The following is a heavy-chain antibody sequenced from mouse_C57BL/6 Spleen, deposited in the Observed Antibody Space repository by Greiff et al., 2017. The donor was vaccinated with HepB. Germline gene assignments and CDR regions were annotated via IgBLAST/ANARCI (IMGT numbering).Heavy chain of an antibody. D-gene: IGHD1-1*01. CDR2: INPNYGTT. J-gene: IGHJ2*01. Sequence: EVQLHQSGPELVKPGASVKISCKASGYSFTDYNMNWVKQSNGKSLEWIGVINPNYGTTSYNQKFKGKATLTVDQSSSRAYMQLNSLTSEDSAVYYCARSGTTGSNYFDYWGQGTTLTVSS. CDR3: ARSGTTGSNYFDY. CDR1: GYSFTDYN. V-gene: IGHV1-39*01.